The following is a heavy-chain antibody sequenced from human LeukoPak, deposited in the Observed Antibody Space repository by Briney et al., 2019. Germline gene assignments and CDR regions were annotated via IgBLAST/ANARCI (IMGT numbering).Heavy chain of an antibody. CDR1: GFTVSSNY. Sequence: GGSLRLSCAASGFTVSSNYMSWVRQAPGKGLEWVSVIYSGGSTYYADSVKGRFTISRDSSKNTLYLQMNSLRAEDTALYYCAKGGSYAPLDYWGQGTLVTVSS. D-gene: IGHD1-26*01. CDR2: IYSGGST. J-gene: IGHJ4*02. V-gene: IGHV3-53*01. CDR3: AKGGSYAPLDY.